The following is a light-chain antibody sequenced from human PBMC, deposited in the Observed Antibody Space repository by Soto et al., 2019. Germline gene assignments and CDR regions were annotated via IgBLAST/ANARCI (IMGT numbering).Light chain of an antibody. CDR2: DVS. J-gene: IGLJ1*01. CDR1: SGDVGGYNY. V-gene: IGLV2-14*01. CDR3: SSYTSSSTDV. Sequence: QSALTQPASVSGSPGQSITISCTGTSGDVGGYNYVSWYQQHPGKAPKLMVYDVSNRPSGVSNRFSGYKSGNTASLTISGLQAEDEADYYCSSYTSSSTDVFGTGTKLTVL.